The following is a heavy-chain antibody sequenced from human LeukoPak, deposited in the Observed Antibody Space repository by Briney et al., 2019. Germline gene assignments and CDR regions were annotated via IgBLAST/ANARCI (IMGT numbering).Heavy chain of an antibody. D-gene: IGHD3-16*02. CDR2: ISGSGGST. V-gene: IGHV3-23*01. CDR3: AKRLRLGELSSHVI. CDR1: GFTFSSYA. J-gene: IGHJ4*02. Sequence: GGSLRLSXAASGFTFSSYAMSSVRQAPGKGLEWISAISGSGGSTYYAYSVKGRFTISRDNSKNTLYLQMNRLRAEDTAVYYCAKRLRLGELSSHVIGGRGTLVTVSS.